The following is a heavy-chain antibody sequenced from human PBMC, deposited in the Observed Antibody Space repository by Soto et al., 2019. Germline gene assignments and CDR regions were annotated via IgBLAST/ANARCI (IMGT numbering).Heavy chain of an antibody. CDR1: GYAFSFG. Sequence: SVKVSCKASGYAFSFGFSWVRQAPGQGLEWMGWISASDGSTNSASKFRGRISMTTDTSTHTAYLDLLSLTSDDTAMYFCATYYFGSGSYYRFDNWGQGTRVTVSS. CDR3: ATYYFGSGSYYRFDN. V-gene: IGHV1-18*01. CDR2: ISASDGST. D-gene: IGHD3-10*01. J-gene: IGHJ4*02.